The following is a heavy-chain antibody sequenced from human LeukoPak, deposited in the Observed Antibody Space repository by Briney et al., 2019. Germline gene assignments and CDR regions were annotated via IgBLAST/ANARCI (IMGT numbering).Heavy chain of an antibody. J-gene: IGHJ6*02. CDR1: GFTLRNYA. V-gene: IGHV3-30-3*01. D-gene: IGHD3-9*01. CDR2: ITYDGSIK. CDR3: TRDLMDYDVSTGLHHYYMDV. Sequence: GGSLRLSCAASGFTLRNYAMHWVRQAPGKGLEWMALITYDGSIKHYVDSVRGRFTISRDNAKNTLYLQMNTLRVEDTAVYYCTRDLMDYDVSTGLHHYYMDVWGQGTTVTVSS.